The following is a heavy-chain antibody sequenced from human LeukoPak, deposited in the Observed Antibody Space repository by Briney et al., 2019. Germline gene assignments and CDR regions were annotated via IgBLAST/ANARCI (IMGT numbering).Heavy chain of an antibody. CDR1: GGSISSHYW. CDR3: AHIPYTSNWYRDAFDI. J-gene: IGHJ3*02. Sequence: TLSLTCTVSGGSISSHYWSWIRQPPGKALEWLALIYWDDDKRYSPSLKSRLTITKDTSKNQVVLTMTNMDPVDTATYYCAHIPYTSNWYRDAFDIWGQGTMVTVSS. CDR2: IYWDDDK. V-gene: IGHV2-5*02. D-gene: IGHD6-13*01.